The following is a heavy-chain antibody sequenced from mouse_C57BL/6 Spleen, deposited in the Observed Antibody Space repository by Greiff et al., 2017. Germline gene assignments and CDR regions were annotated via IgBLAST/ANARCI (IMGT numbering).Heavy chain of an antibody. D-gene: IGHD3-3*01. CDR2: ISNLAYSI. V-gene: IGHV5-15*01. CDR1: GFTFSDYG. J-gene: IGHJ4*01. Sequence: EVKLVESGGGLVQPGGSLKLSCAASGFTFSDYGMAWVRQAPRQGPEWVAFISNLAYSIYYADTVTGRFTISRENAKNTLYLEMSSLRSEDTAMYYCAIQKLGNYYAMDYWGQGTSVTVSS. CDR3: AIQKLGNYYAMDY.